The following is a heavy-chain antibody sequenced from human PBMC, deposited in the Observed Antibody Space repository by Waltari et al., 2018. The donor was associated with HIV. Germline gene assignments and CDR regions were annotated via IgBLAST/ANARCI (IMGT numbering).Heavy chain of an antibody. D-gene: IGHD3-3*01. J-gene: IGHJ6*02. Sequence: EVQLVESGGGLVQPEGSLKISCAASGFTFSGSAIHWVHHASGKGLEWIGRNKNKANSYATAYAASVKGRFTVSRDDSKNTAFLQMSSLKIEDTAVYYCTGQGGIATFGVVVDVWGQGTTVIV. V-gene: IGHV3-73*01. CDR2: NKNKANSYAT. CDR1: GFTFSGSA. CDR3: TGQGGIATFGVVVDV.